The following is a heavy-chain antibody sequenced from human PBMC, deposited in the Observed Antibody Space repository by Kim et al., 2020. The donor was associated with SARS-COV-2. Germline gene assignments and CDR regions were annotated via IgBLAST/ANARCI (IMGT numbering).Heavy chain of an antibody. Sequence: GGSLRLSCAASGFTFSNYGMHWVRQAPGKGLEWVAAISYDGGTEYYADSVKGRFTISRDNSKNTLYLQMNSLRTEDTGLYYCARILRLGIHYLDSWGQGTLVTVSS. D-gene: IGHD3-3*01. CDR3: ARILRLGIHYLDS. CDR1: GFTFSNYG. J-gene: IGHJ4*02. V-gene: IGHV3-30-3*01. CDR2: ISYDGGTE.